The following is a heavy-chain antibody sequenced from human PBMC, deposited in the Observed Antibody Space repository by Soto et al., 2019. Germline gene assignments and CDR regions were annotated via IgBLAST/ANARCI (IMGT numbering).Heavy chain of an antibody. CDR1: GGSISSGGYY. J-gene: IGHJ5*02. V-gene: IGHV4-31*03. D-gene: IGHD2-8*01. Sequence: QVQLQESGPGLVKPSQTLSLTCTVSGGSISSGGYYWSWIRQHPGKGLEWIGYIYYSGSTYYNPSLKSRVTISVDTSKNQFSLKLSSVTAADTAVYYCARDYHDCTNGVCSKGGGWFDPWGQGTLVTVSS. CDR3: ARDYHDCTNGVCSKGGGWFDP. CDR2: IYYSGST.